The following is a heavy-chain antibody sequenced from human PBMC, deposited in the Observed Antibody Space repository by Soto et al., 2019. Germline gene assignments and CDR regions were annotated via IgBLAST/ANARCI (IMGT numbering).Heavy chain of an antibody. CDR3: ARDSRVAGAFDI. J-gene: IGHJ3*02. V-gene: IGHV3-13*01. D-gene: IGHD6-19*01. CDR1: GFTFSSYD. CDR2: IGTAGDT. Sequence: LRLSCAASGFTFSSYDMHWVRQATGKGLEWVSAIGTAGDTYYPGSVKGRFTISRENAKNSLYLQMNSLRAGDTAVYYCARDSRVAGAFDIWGQGTMVTVSS.